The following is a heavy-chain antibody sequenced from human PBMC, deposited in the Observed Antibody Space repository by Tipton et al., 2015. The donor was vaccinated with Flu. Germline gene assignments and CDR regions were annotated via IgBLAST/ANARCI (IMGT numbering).Heavy chain of an antibody. J-gene: IGHJ4*02. CDR2: IYYNGNT. Sequence: LRLSCSVSGDSISTDDFSWSWIRRPPGKALEWIGYIYYNGNTFYNPSFRSRVSMSIDRSKTEFSLKLKSVTAADTAVYFCSRGLATFGPSTPFDHWGQGALVTVSS. CDR3: SRGLATFGPSTPFDH. V-gene: IGHV4-30-2*01. D-gene: IGHD3-16*01. CDR1: GDSISTDDFS.